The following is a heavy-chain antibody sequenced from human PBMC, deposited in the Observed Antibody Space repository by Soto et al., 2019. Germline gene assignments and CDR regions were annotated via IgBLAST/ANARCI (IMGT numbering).Heavy chain of an antibody. Sequence: SETLSLTCNVSVGSVSNSNYYWCWIRQSSVTGLEWIGSFYYRGRSYSKSSVKSRVTISVDTSKNQFSLNLNSLTASDTAVYYCVSQRTSVLTQAYFDYWGPGALVTVSS. CDR1: VGSVSNSNYY. J-gene: IGHJ4*02. CDR3: VSQRTSVLTQAYFDY. D-gene: IGHD2-8*01. CDR2: FYYRGRS. V-gene: IGHV4-39*01.